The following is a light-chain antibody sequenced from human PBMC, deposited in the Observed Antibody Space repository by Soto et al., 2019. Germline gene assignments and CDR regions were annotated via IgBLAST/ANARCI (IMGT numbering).Light chain of an antibody. CDR3: KSYDISQSGPVV. CDR2: GNS. CDR1: SSKIGAVYD. Sequence: QSVLTQSPSVSGAPGQRVTISCTGSSSKIGAVYDVHWYQQLPRTDPKLLLYGNSNRPLGVPDRFSGSKSGTSASLAITGLQAEDEADYYCKSYDISQSGPVVFGGGTKVTV. J-gene: IGLJ2*01. V-gene: IGLV1-40*01.